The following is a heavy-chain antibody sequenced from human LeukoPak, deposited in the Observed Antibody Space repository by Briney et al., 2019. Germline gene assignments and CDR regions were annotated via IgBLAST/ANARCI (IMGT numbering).Heavy chain of an antibody. CDR3: ATVTSGSYFDC. V-gene: IGHV1-69-2*01. CDR2: VDPEDGET. D-gene: IGHD1-26*01. CDR1: GYTFTDYY. Sequence: ASVKVSCKXSGYTFTDYYMHWVQQAPGKGLEWMGLVDPEDGETIYSEKFQGRVTITADTSTDTAYMELSSLRSEDTAVYYCATVTSGSYFDCWGQGTLVTVSS. J-gene: IGHJ4*02.